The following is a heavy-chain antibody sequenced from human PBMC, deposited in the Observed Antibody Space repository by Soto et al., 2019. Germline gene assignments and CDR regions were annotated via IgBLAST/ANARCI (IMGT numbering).Heavy chain of an antibody. V-gene: IGHV3-11*01. CDR2: ISSSGSTI. CDR1: GFTFSDYY. Sequence: GGSLRLSCAASGFTFSDYYMSWIRQAPGKGLEWVSYISSSGSTIYYADSVKGRFTISRDNAKNSLYLQVNSLRAEDTAVYYCARSAASGTVGWFDPWGQGTLVTVSS. J-gene: IGHJ5*02. CDR3: ARSAASGTVGWFDP. D-gene: IGHD3-10*01.